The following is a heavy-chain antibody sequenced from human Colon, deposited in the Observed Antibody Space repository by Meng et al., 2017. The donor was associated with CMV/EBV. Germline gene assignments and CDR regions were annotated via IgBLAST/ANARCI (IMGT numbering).Heavy chain of an antibody. V-gene: IGHV3-74*01. CDR1: GFPFSRFW. CDR3: ARANGNSGYFSYYFDH. J-gene: IGHJ4*02. D-gene: IGHD3-22*01. CDR2: IHFDGSGA. Sequence: SGFPFSRFWLHWVRQTPGKGLEWVSRIHFDGSGASYADSVEGRFTISRDNAKNTLYLQMNSLTPEDSAVYYCARANGNSGYFSYYFDHWGPGTLVTVSS.